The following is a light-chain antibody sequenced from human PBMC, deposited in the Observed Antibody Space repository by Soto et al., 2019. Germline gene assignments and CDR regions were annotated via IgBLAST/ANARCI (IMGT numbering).Light chain of an antibody. CDR2: GAS. CDR3: QKYDSAPLT. Sequence: DIQMTQSPSSLTASIGDRVTISYRASQGFSNSLAWYQQKPGKVPTLLIYGASILQSGVPSRFSGSGSRTEFTLTISCLQPEDVATYFCQKYDSAPLTFGGGTKVEIK. V-gene: IGKV1-27*01. CDR1: QGFSNS. J-gene: IGKJ4*01.